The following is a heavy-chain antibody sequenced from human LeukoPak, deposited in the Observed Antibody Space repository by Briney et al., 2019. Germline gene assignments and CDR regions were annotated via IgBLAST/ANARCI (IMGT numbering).Heavy chain of an antibody. Sequence: PSETLSLTCTVSGGPISSSSYYWGWIRQPPGKGLEWIGSIYYSGSTYYNPSLKSRVTISVDTSKNQFSLKLSSVTAADTAVYYRARGERGYCSSTSCSSLDYWGQGTLVTVSS. CDR3: ARGERGYCSSTSCSSLDY. CDR1: GGPISSSSYY. CDR2: IYYSGST. J-gene: IGHJ4*02. D-gene: IGHD2-2*01. V-gene: IGHV4-39*07.